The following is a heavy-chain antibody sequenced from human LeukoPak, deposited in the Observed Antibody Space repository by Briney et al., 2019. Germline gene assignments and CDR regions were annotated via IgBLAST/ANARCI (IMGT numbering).Heavy chain of an antibody. Sequence: PGGSLRLSCAASGFTFSNAWMSWVRQAPGKGLEWVSGISWNSGSIGYADSVKGRFTISRDNAKNSLYLQMNSLRAEDTALYYCAKDLWGFRDAFDIWGQGTMVTVSS. CDR3: AKDLWGFRDAFDI. D-gene: IGHD7-27*01. CDR2: ISWNSGSI. J-gene: IGHJ3*02. V-gene: IGHV3-9*01. CDR1: GFTFSNAW.